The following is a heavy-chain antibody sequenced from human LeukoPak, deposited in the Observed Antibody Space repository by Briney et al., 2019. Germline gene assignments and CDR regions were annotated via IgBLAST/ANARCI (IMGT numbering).Heavy chain of an antibody. J-gene: IGHJ4*02. Sequence: PGGSLRLSCAGSGFTFSSYGMHWVRQAPGKGLEWVAVIWYDDSNKYYADSVKGRFTVSRDNSKNTLYLQMNSLRAEDTAVYYCARPSCSGGSCYPYYFDYWGQGTLVTVSS. CDR2: IWYDDSNK. CDR1: GFTFSSYG. D-gene: IGHD2-15*01. V-gene: IGHV3-33*01. CDR3: ARPSCSGGSCYPYYFDY.